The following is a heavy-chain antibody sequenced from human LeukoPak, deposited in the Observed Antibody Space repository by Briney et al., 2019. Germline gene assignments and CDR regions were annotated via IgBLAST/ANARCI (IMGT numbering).Heavy chain of an antibody. CDR2: TYYSGNT. D-gene: IGHD1-26*01. CDR3: ARREWELLGPLSDAFDI. J-gene: IGHJ3*02. V-gene: IGHV4-59*01. CDR1: GGSINNYY. Sequence: SETLSLTCTVSGGSINNYYWYWMRQPPGKGLECIGYTYYSGNTNYNPSLKSRVSISVDTSKNQFSLKLSSVTAADTAVYYCARREWELLGPLSDAFDIWGQGTMVTVSS.